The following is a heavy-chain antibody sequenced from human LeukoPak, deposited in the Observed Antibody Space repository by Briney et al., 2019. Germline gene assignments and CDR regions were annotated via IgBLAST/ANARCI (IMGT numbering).Heavy chain of an antibody. CDR2: IYTSGST. Sequence: PSQTLSLTCTVSGGSISSGSYYWSWIRQPAGKGLEWIGRIYTSGSTNYNPSLKSRVTISVDTSKNQFSLKLSSVTAADTAAYYCAREMRYFDWPLLDYWGQGTLVTVSS. J-gene: IGHJ4*02. D-gene: IGHD3-9*01. V-gene: IGHV4-61*02. CDR1: GGSISSGSYY. CDR3: AREMRYFDWPLLDY.